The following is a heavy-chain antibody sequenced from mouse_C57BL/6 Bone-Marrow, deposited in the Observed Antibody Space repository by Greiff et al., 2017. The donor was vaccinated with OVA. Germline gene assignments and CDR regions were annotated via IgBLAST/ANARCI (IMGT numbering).Heavy chain of an antibody. J-gene: IGHJ1*03. D-gene: IGHD1-1*01. CDR1: GYTFTSYW. CDR2: IYPGNSDT. CDR3: TRSRYYGSSWGWYFDV. V-gene: IGHV1-5*01. Sequence: DVQLQESGTVLARPGASVKMSCKTSGYTFTSYWMHWVKQRPGQGLEWIGAIYPGNSDTSYNQKFKGKAKLTAVTSASTAYMELSSLTNEDSAVYYCTRSRYYGSSWGWYFDVWGTGTTVTVSS.